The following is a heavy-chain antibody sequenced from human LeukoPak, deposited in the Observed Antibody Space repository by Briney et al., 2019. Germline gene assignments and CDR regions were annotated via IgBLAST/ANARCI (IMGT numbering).Heavy chain of an antibody. CDR3: AKGDSGYGVDY. J-gene: IGHJ4*02. Sequence: PSETLSLTCTVSGGSISSSSYYWGWIRQPPGKGLEGIGSTYYSGSTYYNPSLKSRVTISVDTSKNQFSLKLSSVTAADTAVYYCAKGDSGYGVDYWGQGTLVTVSS. CDR2: TYYSGST. CDR1: GGSISSSSYY. D-gene: IGHD5-12*01. V-gene: IGHV4-39*01.